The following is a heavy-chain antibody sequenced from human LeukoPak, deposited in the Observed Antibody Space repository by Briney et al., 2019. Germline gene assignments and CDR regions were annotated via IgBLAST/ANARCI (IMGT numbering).Heavy chain of an antibody. CDR1: GYTFTGYY. Sequence: ASVKVSCKASGYTFTGYYMHWVRQAPGQGLEWMGWINPNSGGTNYAQKFQGRVTMTRDTSISTAYMELSRLRSDDTAVYYCARGGIAAAGTEVPPFDYWGQGTLVTVSS. J-gene: IGHJ4*02. CDR2: INPNSGGT. D-gene: IGHD6-13*01. V-gene: IGHV1-2*02. CDR3: ARGGIAAAGTEVPPFDY.